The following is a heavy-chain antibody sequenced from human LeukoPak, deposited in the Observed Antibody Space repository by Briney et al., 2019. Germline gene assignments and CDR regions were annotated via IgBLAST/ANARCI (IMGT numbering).Heavy chain of an antibody. CDR1: GFTFSYYT. CDR2: ISSSGNAI. CDR3: ARHDVAWNDVYWLDP. D-gene: IGHD1-1*01. J-gene: IGHJ5*02. V-gene: IGHV3-21*01. Sequence: KSGGSLRLSCAASGFTFSYYTMNWVRQAPRKGLEWVSSISSSGNAINYADSVKGRFTISSDNANNSLSLQMSSLRAEDTAVYYCARHDVAWNDVYWLDPWGQGTLVTVSS.